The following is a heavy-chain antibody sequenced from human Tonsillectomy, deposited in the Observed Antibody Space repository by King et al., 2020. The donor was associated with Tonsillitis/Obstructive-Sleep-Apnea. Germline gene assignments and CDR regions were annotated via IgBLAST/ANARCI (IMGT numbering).Heavy chain of an antibody. V-gene: IGHV5-10-1*03. J-gene: IGHJ6*02. CDR3: ARPSFYDDFCRYGMDV. D-gene: IGHD3-3*01. CDR2: IDPNDSYT. CDR1: GYSSTSYW. Sequence: VQLVQSGAEVKKPGESLRISCKDSGYSSTSYWINWVRQMPGKGLEWMGRIDPNDSYTNYSPSFQGHVTISVDKSISTAYLQWSSLKASDTAMYYCARPSFYDDFCRYGMDVWGQGTTVTVSS.